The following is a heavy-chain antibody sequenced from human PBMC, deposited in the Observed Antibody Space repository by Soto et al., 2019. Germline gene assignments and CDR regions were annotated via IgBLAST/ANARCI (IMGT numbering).Heavy chain of an antibody. J-gene: IGHJ6*03. CDR1: GFTFSSYA. CDR2: ISGSGGST. Sequence: GGSLRLSCAASGFTFSSYAMSWVRQAPGKGLEWVSAISGSGGSTYYADSVKGRFTISRDNSKNTLYLQMNSLRAEDTAVYYCAKVPAFDYDFWRILAYYMDVWGKGTTVTVSS. CDR3: AKVPAFDYDFWRILAYYMDV. D-gene: IGHD3-3*01. V-gene: IGHV3-23*01.